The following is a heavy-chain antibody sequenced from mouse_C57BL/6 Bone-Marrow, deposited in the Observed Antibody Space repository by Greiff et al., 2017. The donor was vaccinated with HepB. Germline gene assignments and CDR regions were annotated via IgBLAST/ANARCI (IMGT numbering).Heavy chain of an antibody. CDR1: GFSLTSYG. CDR2: IWSGGST. J-gene: IGHJ4*01. V-gene: IGHV2-2*01. D-gene: IGHD1-1*01. Sequence: VQLKQSGPGLVQPSQSLSITCTVSGFSLTSYGVHWVRQSPGKGLEWLGVIWSGGSTDYNAAFISRLSISKDNSKSQVFFKMNSLQADDTAIYYCAREALIYYYGSSYAMDYWGQGTSVTVSS. CDR3: AREALIYYYGSSYAMDY.